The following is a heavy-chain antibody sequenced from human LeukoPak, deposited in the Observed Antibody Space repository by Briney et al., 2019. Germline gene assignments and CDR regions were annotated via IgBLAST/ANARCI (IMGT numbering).Heavy chain of an antibody. V-gene: IGHV1-2*06. CDR2: INPNSGGT. D-gene: IGHD5-12*01. CDR3: ARDRVATIDY. CDR1: GYTFTAYY. Sequence: ASVKVSCKASGYTFTAYYMHWVRQVPGQGLEWMGRINPNSGGTNYAQKFQGRVTMTRDTSISTAYMELSRLRSDDTAVYYCARDRVATIDYWGQGTLVTVSS. J-gene: IGHJ4*02.